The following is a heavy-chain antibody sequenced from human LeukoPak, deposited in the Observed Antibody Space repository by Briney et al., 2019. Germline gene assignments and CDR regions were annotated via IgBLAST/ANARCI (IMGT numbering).Heavy chain of an antibody. CDR2: INPNSGGT. CDR3: ARGREKYMDYFDY. J-gene: IGHJ4*02. D-gene: IGHD6-6*01. Sequence: ASVKVSCKASGYTFAAYYMHWVRQAPGQGLEWMGWINPNSGGTNYAQKFQGRVTMTRDTSISTAYMELSRLKSDGTAVYYCARGREKYMDYFDYWGQGTLVTVS. CDR1: GYTFAAYY. V-gene: IGHV1-2*02.